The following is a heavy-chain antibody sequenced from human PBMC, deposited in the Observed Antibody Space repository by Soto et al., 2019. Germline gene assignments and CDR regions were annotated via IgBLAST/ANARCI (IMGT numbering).Heavy chain of an antibody. CDR2: ISYDGSNK. Sequence: QVQLVESGGGVVQPGRSLRLSCAASGFTFSSYAMHGVRQAPGKGLEWVAVISYDGSNKYYADSVKGRFTISRDNSKNTLYLQMNSLRAEDTAVYYCAIGNYDHKSRYYYYGMEVWGQGNTVTVSS. CDR3: AIGNYDHKSRYYYYGMEV. J-gene: IGHJ6*02. D-gene: IGHD1-7*01. CDR1: GFTFSSYA. V-gene: IGHV3-30-3*01.